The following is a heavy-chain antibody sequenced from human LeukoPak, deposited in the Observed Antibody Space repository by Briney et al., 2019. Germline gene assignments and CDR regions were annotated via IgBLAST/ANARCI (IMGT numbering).Heavy chain of an antibody. CDR3: ARHQITVFRGVIITVGYFDY. V-gene: IGHV4-59*08. D-gene: IGHD3-10*01. Sequence: PSETLSLTCTVSDGSISSYYWSWIRQPPGKGLEWIGYIYYSGSTNYNPSLKSRVTISVDTSKNQFSLKLSSVTAADTAVYYCARHQITVFRGVIITVGYFDYWGQGTLVTVSS. J-gene: IGHJ4*02. CDR2: IYYSGST. CDR1: DGSISSYY.